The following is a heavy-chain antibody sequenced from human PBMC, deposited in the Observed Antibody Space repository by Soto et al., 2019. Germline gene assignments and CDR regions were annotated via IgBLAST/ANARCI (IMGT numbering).Heavy chain of an antibody. D-gene: IGHD5-18*01. CDR1: GGSISSGGYY. CDR2: IYYSGST. V-gene: IGHV4-31*03. J-gene: IGHJ4*02. Sequence: QVQMQESGPGLVKPSQTLSLTCTVSGGSISSGGYYWSWLRQHPGKGLEWIGYIYYSGSTYYNPSLKSRVTISADTSKNQFFLKLRSMTAADTAVYYCARDGHTAMALVFWGQGTPVTVSS. CDR3: ARDGHTAMALVF.